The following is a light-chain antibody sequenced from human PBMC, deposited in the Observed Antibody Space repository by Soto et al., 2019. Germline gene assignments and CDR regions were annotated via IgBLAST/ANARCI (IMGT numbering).Light chain of an antibody. CDR2: AAS. Sequence: DIQMTQSPSSLSASVGDRVTITCRASQGISNYLAWYQQKPGKVPKLLIYAASTLQSGVPSRFSGSGSGTDLTLTISSLQPEDVATYYWQKNNRAPPWTFGQGTKVEIK. CDR1: QGISNY. CDR3: QKNNRAPPWT. J-gene: IGKJ1*01. V-gene: IGKV1-27*01.